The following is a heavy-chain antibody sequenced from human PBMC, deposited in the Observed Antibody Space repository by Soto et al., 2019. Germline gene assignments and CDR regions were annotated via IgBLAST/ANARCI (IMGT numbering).Heavy chain of an antibody. D-gene: IGHD6-13*01. CDR1: GYSFTSYW. CDR2: IDPSDSYT. J-gene: IGHJ6*02. Sequence: SCKGSGYSFTSYWISWVRQMPGKGLEWMGRIDPSDSYTNYSPSFQGHVTPSADKSISTAYLQWSSLKASDTAMYYCARHRYSSSWYEGDYYGMDVWGQGTTVTVSS. CDR3: ARHRYSSSWYEGDYYGMDV. V-gene: IGHV5-10-1*01.